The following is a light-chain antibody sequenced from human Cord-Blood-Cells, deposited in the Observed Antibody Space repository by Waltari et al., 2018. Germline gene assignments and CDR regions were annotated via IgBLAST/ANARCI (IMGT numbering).Light chain of an antibody. CDR3: SSYTSSSAVV. Sequence: QSALTQPASASGSPAQSITITCTRTSSDVGGYNYVSWYQQHTGKAPKLMIYDVSNRPSGVSNRFSGSKSGNTASLTISGLQAEDEADYYCSSYTSSSAVVFGGGTKLTVL. V-gene: IGLV2-14*01. CDR1: SSDVGGYNY. CDR2: DVS. J-gene: IGLJ2*01.